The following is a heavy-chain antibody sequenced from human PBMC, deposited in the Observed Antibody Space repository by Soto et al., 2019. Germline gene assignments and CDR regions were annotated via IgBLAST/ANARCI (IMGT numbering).Heavy chain of an antibody. CDR3: ARSPRMTTVTTFDY. Sequence: SETLSLTCTVSGGSISSYYWSWIRQPPGKGLEWIGYIYYSGSTNYNPSLKSRVTISVDTSKNQFSLKLSSVTAADTAVYYCARSPRMTTVTTFDYWGQGTLVTVSS. D-gene: IGHD4-17*01. CDR2: IYYSGST. J-gene: IGHJ4*02. CDR1: GGSISSYY. V-gene: IGHV4-59*01.